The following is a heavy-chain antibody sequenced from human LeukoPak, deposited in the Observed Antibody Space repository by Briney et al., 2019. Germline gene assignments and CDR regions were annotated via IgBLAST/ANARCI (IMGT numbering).Heavy chain of an antibody. CDR2: IYSSGST. Sequence: SETLSLTCIVSGGSISSYYWTWIRQPAGKGVEWIGRIYSSGSTNYNPSLKSRVTMSVDTSKNQFSLNLSSVTAADTAVYYCARVSSGGRYDYWGRGTLVTVSS. D-gene: IGHD6-25*01. V-gene: IGHV4-4*07. CDR3: ARVSSGGRYDY. J-gene: IGHJ4*02. CDR1: GGSISSYY.